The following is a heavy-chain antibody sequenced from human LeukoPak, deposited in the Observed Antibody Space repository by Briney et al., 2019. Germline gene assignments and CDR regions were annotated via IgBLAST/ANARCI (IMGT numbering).Heavy chain of an antibody. J-gene: IGHJ4*02. V-gene: IGHV4-4*07. CDR3: ARTSARGAQFDY. CDR1: GGSISNYY. D-gene: IGHD3-10*01. CDR2: IYASGST. Sequence: KPSGTLSLTCTVSGGSISNYYWSWIRQPAGMGLEWIGRIYASGSTNYNPSLKSRVTMSVDTSNNQFSLNLSPVTAADTAVFYCARTSARGAQFDYWGQGTLVTVSS.